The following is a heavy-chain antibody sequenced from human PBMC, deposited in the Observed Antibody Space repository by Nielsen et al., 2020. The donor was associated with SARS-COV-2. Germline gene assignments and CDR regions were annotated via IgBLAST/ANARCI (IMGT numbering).Heavy chain of an antibody. CDR2: IYYSGST. D-gene: IGHD5-12*01. CDR3: ARGVVATTFDY. V-gene: IGHV4-31*03. J-gene: IGHJ4*02. CDR1: GGSISSGGYY. Sequence: SETLSLTCTVSGGSISSGGYYWSWIRQHPGKGLEWIGYIYYSGSTYYNPTLKSRVTISVDTSKNQSSLKLSSVTAADTAVYYCARGVVATTFDYWGQGTLVTVSS.